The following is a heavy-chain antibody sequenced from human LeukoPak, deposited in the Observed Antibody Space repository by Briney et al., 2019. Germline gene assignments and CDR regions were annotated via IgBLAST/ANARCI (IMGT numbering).Heavy chain of an antibody. V-gene: IGHV3-30*18. CDR2: ISYDGSFK. CDR1: GFTFSSYG. D-gene: IGHD6-13*01. J-gene: IGHJ3*02. CDR3: AKVTSSSWSHDAFDI. Sequence: GGSLRLSCAASGFTFSSYGMHWVRQAPGKGLEWVAVISYDGSFKFYADSVKGRFTISRDNSMDTLYLQLNSLRDEDTAVYYCAKVTSSSWSHDAFDIWGQGTMVTVSS.